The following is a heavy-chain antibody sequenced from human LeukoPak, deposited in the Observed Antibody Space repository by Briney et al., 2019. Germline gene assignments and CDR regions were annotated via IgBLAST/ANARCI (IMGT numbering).Heavy chain of an antibody. Sequence: PSETLSLTCTVSGGSMTSYYWSWIRQPAGKGLEWIGRIYTSGSTNYNPSLKSRVTMSVDTSKNQFSLELRSVTAADTALYYCARDYNDILTGCFGYWGQGTLVTVSP. J-gene: IGHJ4*02. CDR1: GGSMTSYY. CDR2: IYTSGST. V-gene: IGHV4-4*07. D-gene: IGHD3-9*01. CDR3: ARDYNDILTGCFGY.